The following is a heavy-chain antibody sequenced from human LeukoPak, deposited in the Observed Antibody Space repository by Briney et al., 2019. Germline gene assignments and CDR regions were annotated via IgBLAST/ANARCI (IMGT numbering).Heavy chain of an antibody. CDR2: INHSGST. D-gene: IGHD3-10*01. CDR3: ARRGVVRGVISHFDY. Sequence: PSETLSLTCAVYGGSFSGYYWSWIRQPPGEGLEWIGEINHSGSTNYNPSLKSRVTISVDTSKNQFSLKLSSVTAADTAVYYCARRGVVRGVISHFDYWGQGTLVTVSS. CDR1: GGSFSGYY. J-gene: IGHJ4*02. V-gene: IGHV4-34*01.